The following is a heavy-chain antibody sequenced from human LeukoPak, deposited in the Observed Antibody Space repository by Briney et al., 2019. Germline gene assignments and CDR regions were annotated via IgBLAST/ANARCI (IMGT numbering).Heavy chain of an antibody. CDR3: AKDLEGYYYYGMDV. V-gene: IGHV3-43*01. CDR1: GFTFDDYT. Sequence: GGSLRLSCAASGFTFDDYTMHWVRQAPGKGLEWVSLISWDGGSTYYADSVKGRFTISRDNSKNSLYLQMNSLRTEDTALYYCAKDLEGYYYYGMDVWGQGTTVTVSS. CDR2: ISWDGGST. J-gene: IGHJ6*02.